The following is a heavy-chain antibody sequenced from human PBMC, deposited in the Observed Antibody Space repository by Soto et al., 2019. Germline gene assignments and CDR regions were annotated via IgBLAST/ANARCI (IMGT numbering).Heavy chain of an antibody. CDR1: GGSISSYY. V-gene: IGHV4-59*01. J-gene: IGHJ5*02. CDR2: IYYSGST. CDR3: GRVRGDYDDYGGRSSFDP. D-gene: IGHD4-17*01. Sequence: QVQLQESGPGLVKPSETLSLTCTVSGGSISSYYWSWIRQPPGKGLEWIGYIYYSGSTNYNPSLKSRVTRSVDPSKNQCSLKLGSVTAADTAVYYGGRVRGDYDDYGGRSSFDPLGQGTLVTVSS.